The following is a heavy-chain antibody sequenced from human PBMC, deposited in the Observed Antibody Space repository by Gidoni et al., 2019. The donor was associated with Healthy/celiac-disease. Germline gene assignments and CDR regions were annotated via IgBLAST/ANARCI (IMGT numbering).Heavy chain of an antibody. V-gene: IGHV3-23*01. J-gene: IGHJ6*02. CDR1: GFTFSISA. CDR3: AKERAARALLGGYDYNGMDV. Sequence: EVPLFGSGGGLVQPGGSLRLSSPASGFTFSISAMRWVRQARGKGLEWVSGMSGSGGSTYNGDTVKGRDTMYRDNTKNRLYLKMNSLRAEDTAVYDCAKERAARALLGGYDYNGMDVWGQGTTVTVSS. D-gene: IGHD5-12*01. CDR2: MSGSGGST.